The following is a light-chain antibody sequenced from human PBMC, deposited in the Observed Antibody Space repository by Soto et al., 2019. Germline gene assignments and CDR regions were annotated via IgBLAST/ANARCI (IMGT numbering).Light chain of an antibody. V-gene: IGKV1-5*03. CDR2: QAS. J-gene: IGKJ1*01. CDR3: QLYSVYSSWT. Sequence: DIEMTQSPSTLSASVRDRVTITCRASESISRWLAWYQQKPGKVPKLLIYQASSLESGVPSRFSGSGSGTEFTLAISSLQTEDFATYYCQLYSVYSSWTFGQGTKVDNK. CDR1: ESISRW.